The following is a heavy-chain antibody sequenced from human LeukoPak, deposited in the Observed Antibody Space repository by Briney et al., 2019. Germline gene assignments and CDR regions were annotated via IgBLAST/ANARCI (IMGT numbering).Heavy chain of an antibody. CDR1: GFTYSSYA. J-gene: IGHJ4*02. Sequence: GGSLRLFCASCGFTYSSYAMLWVRQAAARGLECVEVISYDGSNKYYADSVKGRFTISRDNSKNTLYLQMNSLRAEDTAVYYCARDHGSGSYFDYWGQGTLVTVSS. CDR3: ARDHGSGSYFDY. CDR2: ISYDGSNK. V-gene: IGHV3-30*04. D-gene: IGHD3-10*01.